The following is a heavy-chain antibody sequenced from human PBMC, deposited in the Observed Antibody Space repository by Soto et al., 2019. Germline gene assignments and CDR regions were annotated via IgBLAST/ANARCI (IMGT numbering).Heavy chain of an antibody. J-gene: IGHJ4*02. CDR1: GFTFSSYA. CDR2: ISGSGGST. D-gene: IGHD3-3*01. V-gene: IGHV3-23*01. Sequence: GGSLRLSCAASGFTFSSYAMSWVRQAPGKGLEWVSAISGSGGSTYYADSVKGRFTISRDNSKNTLYLQMNSLRAEDTAVYYCARIRHSYYDFWSGYPDYWGQGTLVTVSS. CDR3: ARIRHSYYDFWSGYPDY.